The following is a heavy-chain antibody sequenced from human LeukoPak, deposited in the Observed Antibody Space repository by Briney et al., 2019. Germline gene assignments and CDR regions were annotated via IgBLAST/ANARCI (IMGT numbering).Heavy chain of an antibody. CDR2: IYYSGST. D-gene: IGHD6-19*01. CDR3: ARHRGPGYSSGWYYFDY. CDR1: GGSISSFY. V-gene: IGHV4-59*08. J-gene: IGHJ4*02. Sequence: PSETLSLTCTVSGGSISSFYWSWIRQPPGKVLEWIGYIYYSGSTNYNPSLKSRITISVDTSKNQFSLKLSSVTAADTAVYYCARHRGPGYSSGWYYFDYWGQGTLVTVSS.